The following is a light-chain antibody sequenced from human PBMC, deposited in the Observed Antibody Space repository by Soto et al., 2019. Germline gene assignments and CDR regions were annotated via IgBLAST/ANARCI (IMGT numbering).Light chain of an antibody. CDR3: ATWDDSLNGRVV. J-gene: IGLJ2*01. CDR2: SNN. V-gene: IGLV1-44*01. CDR1: SSNIGSHT. Sequence: QSVLTQPPSASGTPGQRVTISCSGSSSNIGSHTVNWYQQLPGTAPKLLIYSNNLRPSGIPDRFSGSMSGTSASLAISGLQSEDEAEYYCATWDDSLNGRVVFGGGTKVTVL.